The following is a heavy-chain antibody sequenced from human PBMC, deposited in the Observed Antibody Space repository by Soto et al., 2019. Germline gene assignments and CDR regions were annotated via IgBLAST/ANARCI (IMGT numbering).Heavy chain of an antibody. CDR1: GGTFSNYV. Sequence: QVQLVQSGAEVKKAGSSVKVSCKASGGTFSNYVVSWVRQAPGQGLERMGGIVPMFGTPSYAHKFKGRVTISADESTDTAYMEMTRLTSEDTAVYYCAREVLVVAFQYYGMDVWGQGTTVTV. J-gene: IGHJ6*02. V-gene: IGHV1-69*01. CDR2: IVPMFGTP. D-gene: IGHD2-2*01. CDR3: AREVLVVAFQYYGMDV.